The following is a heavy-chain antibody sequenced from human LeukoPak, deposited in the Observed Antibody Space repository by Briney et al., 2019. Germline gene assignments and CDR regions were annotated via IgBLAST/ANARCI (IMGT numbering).Heavy chain of an antibody. J-gene: IGHJ3*02. Sequence: SETLSLSCTVSGGSISSSSYYWGWIRQPPGKGLEWIGSIYYSGSTYYNPSLKSRVTISVDTSKNQFSLKLSSVTAADTAVYYCARRKRGNTPSGAFDIWGQGTMVTVSS. CDR1: GGSISSSSYY. V-gene: IGHV4-39*01. CDR2: IYYSGST. CDR3: ARRKRGNTPSGAFDI. D-gene: IGHD3-10*01.